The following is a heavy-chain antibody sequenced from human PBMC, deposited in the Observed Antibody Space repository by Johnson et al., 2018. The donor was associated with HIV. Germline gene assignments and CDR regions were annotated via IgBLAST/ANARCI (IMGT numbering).Heavy chain of an antibody. J-gene: IGHJ3*02. CDR2: INWNGDRT. V-gene: IGHV3-NL1*01. CDR1: GFTFSNYA. CDR3: ARESLLPAMTAFDI. D-gene: IGHD2-2*01. Sequence: QVQLVESGGGLVRPGGSLRLSCAASGFTFSNYAMHWVRQAPGKGLEWVSGINWNGDRTGYADSVKGRFTISRDNSNNTLYLQMNGLRAEDTAMFYCARESLLPAMTAFDIWGQGTMVTVSS.